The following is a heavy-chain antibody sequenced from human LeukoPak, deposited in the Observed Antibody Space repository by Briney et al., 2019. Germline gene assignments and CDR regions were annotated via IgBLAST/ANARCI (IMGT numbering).Heavy chain of an antibody. V-gene: IGHV3-9*01. CDR3: AKDTYSSGWT. J-gene: IGHJ6*02. Sequence: GGSLRLSCAASGFTFDDYAMHWVRQAPGKGLEWVSGISWNSGSIGCADSVKGRFTISRDNAKNSLYLQMNSLRAEDTALYYCAKDTYSSGWTWGQGTTVTVSS. CDR2: ISWNSGSI. D-gene: IGHD6-19*01. CDR1: GFTFDDYA.